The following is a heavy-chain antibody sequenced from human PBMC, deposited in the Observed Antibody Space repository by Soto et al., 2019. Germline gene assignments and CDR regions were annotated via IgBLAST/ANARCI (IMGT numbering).Heavy chain of an antibody. CDR3: ARRTSGWYLDY. CDR2: ISGSDGST. D-gene: IGHD6-19*01. V-gene: IGHV3-23*01. CDR1: GFTFSSYA. Sequence: EVQLLESGGGLVQPGGSLRLSCAASGFTFSSYAMSWVRQAPGKRLEWVSVISGSDGSTYYADSVKGRFTISRDNSKNALYLQMNSLRAEDTVVYYCARRTSGWYLDYWGQGTLVTVSS. J-gene: IGHJ4*02.